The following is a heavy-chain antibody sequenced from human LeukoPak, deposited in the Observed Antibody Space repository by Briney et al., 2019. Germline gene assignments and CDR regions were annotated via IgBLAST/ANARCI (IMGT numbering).Heavy chain of an antibody. V-gene: IGHV1-69*13. J-gene: IGHJ4*02. CDR1: GGTFSSYA. D-gene: IGHD5-12*01. CDR3: ARVSGYDPCDY. CDR2: IIPIFGTA. Sequence: ASVKVSCKASGGTFSSYAISWVRQAPGQGLEWMGGIIPIFGTANYAQKFQGRVTITADESTSTAYMELRSLRSDDTAVYYCARVSGYDPCDYWGQGTLVSVSS.